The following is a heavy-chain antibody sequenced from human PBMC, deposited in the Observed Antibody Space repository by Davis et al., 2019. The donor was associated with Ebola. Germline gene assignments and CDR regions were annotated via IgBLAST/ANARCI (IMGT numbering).Heavy chain of an antibody. D-gene: IGHD1-26*01. Sequence: GESLKISCAASGFTFSSYSMNWVRQAPGKGLEWVSSISSSSSYIYYADSLKGRFTISRDNSKNTLYLQMNYLRAEDTAIYYCTRALSGSSYDASDIWGQGTTVTVSS. J-gene: IGHJ3*02. CDR2: ISSSSSYI. CDR1: GFTFSSYS. CDR3: TRALSGSSYDASDI. V-gene: IGHV3-21*04.